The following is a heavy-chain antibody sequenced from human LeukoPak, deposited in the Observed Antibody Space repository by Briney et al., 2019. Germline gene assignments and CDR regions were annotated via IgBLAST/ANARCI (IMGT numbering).Heavy chain of an antibody. J-gene: IGHJ4*02. Sequence: GESLKISCKASGYSFTTYWIGWVRQMPGKGLERMGMFFPGDSDTRKSPSFQDQVTLSADKSLTTAYLQWRSLRASDTALYYGARGPRGGNWNEALDYWGQGTLVTVSS. CDR2: FFPGDSDT. CDR1: GYSFTTYW. D-gene: IGHD1-1*01. V-gene: IGHV5-51*01. CDR3: ARGPRGGNWNEALDY.